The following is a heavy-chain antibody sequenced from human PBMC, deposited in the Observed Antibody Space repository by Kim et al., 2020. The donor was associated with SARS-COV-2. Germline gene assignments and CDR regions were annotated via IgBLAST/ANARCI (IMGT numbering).Heavy chain of an antibody. D-gene: IGHD3-3*01. V-gene: IGHV4-31*01. CDR3: ARGGSITIFGVVIGAFDI. J-gene: IGHJ3*02. Sequence: KSAVTISEDTSKNQFSRKLSSVTAADTAVYYCARGGSITIFGVVIGAFDIWGQGTMVTVSS.